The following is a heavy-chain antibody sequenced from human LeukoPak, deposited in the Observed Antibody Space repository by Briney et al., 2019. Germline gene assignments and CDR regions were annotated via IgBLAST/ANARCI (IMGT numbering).Heavy chain of an antibody. J-gene: IGHJ6*03. V-gene: IGHV1-69*13. CDR2: IIPIFVTA. CDR1: GGTFSSYA. CDR3: ARNRGHTGGEYYYYYMDV. Sequence: SVKVSCKASGGTFSSYAISWVRQAPGQGLEWMGGIIPIFVTANYAQKFQGRVTITADESTSTAYMGLCSLRSEDTAVYYCARNRGHTGGEYYYYYMDVWGKGTTVTVSS. D-gene: IGHD3-16*01.